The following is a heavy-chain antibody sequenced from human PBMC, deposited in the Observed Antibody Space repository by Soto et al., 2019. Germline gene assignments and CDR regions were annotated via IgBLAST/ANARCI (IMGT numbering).Heavy chain of an antibody. CDR1: GYTFTSYY. Sequence: ASVKVSCKASGYTFTSYYMHWVRQAPGQGLEWMGIINPSGGSTSYAQKLQGRVTMTTDTSTSTAYMELRSLRSDDTDVYYCPRVGAGDFDYWRQGTPVSVS. CDR3: PRVGAGDFDY. V-gene: IGHV1-46*01. D-gene: IGHD1-26*01. CDR2: INPSGGST. J-gene: IGHJ4*02.